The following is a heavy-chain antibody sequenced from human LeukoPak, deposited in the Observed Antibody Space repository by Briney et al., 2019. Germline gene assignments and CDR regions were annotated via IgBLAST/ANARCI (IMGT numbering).Heavy chain of an antibody. D-gene: IGHD2-15*01. CDR3: ARDPAYCSGGSCYSSFDY. V-gene: IGHV1-2*02. Sequence: VASVKVSCKASGYTFTGYYMHWVRQAPGLGLEWMGWINPNSGGTNYAQKFQGRVTMTRDTSISTAYMELSRLRSDDTAVYYCARDPAYCSGGSCYSSFDYWGQGTLVTVSS. J-gene: IGHJ4*02. CDR1: GYTFTGYY. CDR2: INPNSGGT.